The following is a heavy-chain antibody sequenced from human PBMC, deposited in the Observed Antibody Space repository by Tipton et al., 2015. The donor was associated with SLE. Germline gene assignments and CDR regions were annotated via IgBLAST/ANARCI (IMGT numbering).Heavy chain of an antibody. J-gene: IGHJ6*04. CDR1: GFTFHNYW. CDR3: ARAPTISVAGTTDTFGMDV. V-gene: IGHV3-74*01. Sequence: SLRLSCAASGFTFHNYWMHWVRQAPGKGLVWVSRLSTDGSVTTYADSVKGRLTTSRDNAKNTLYLQMRSLRVEDTGIYYCARAPTISVAGTTDTFGMDVGGAVSRITVSS. D-gene: IGHD6-19*01. CDR2: LSTDGSVT.